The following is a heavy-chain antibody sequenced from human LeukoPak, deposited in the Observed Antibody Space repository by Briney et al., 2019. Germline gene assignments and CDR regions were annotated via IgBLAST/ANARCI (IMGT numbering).Heavy chain of an antibody. CDR2: IYYSGST. V-gene: IGHV4-59*01. J-gene: IGHJ4*02. CDR1: GGSISSYY. CDR3: AKDYMVRGVITY. Sequence: SETLSLTCTVSGGSISSYYWSWIRQPPGKGLEWIGYIYYSGSTNYNPSLKSRVTISVDTSKNQFSLKLSSVTAADTAVYYCAKDYMVRGVITYWGQGTLVTVSS. D-gene: IGHD3-10*01.